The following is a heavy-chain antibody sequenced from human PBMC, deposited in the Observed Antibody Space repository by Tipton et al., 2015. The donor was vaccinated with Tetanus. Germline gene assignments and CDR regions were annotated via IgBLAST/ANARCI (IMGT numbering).Heavy chain of an antibody. CDR3: ARLTGHSMDVVDYYYSGMDV. J-gene: IGHJ6*02. CDR2: SYYTGST. V-gene: IGHV4-59*01. CDR1: GGSMNSYY. Sequence: LRLSCTVSGGSMNSYYWSWIRQPPGKGLEWIGYSYYTGSTNYSHSLKSGVTISLDTSKNQFSLKLTSVSAADTAVYYCARLTGHSMDVVDYYYSGMDVWGQGTKVTVSS. D-gene: IGHD2-21*01.